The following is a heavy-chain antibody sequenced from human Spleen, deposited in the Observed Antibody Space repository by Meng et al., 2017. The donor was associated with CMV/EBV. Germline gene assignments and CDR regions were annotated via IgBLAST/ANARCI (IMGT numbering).Heavy chain of an antibody. J-gene: IGHJ4*02. CDR1: GGSISSSSYY. CDR3: ARHHHSPTFDY. D-gene: IGHD1-14*01. CDR2: VVYSGTT. V-gene: IGHV4-39*01. Sequence: LPLQESGPGLLKPSDTLSLTCTVSGGSISSSSYYWAWIRQPPGEGLEWIGSVVYSGTTYYTSSLKSRVSISVDTSKNQFSLKLSSVTAADTAVYYCARHHHSPTFDYWGQGTLVTVSS.